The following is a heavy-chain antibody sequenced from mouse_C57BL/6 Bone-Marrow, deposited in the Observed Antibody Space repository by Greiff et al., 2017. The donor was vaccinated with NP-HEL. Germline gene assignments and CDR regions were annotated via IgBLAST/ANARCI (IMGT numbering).Heavy chain of an antibody. Sequence: EVKLQESGAELVRPGASVKLSCTASGFNIKDDYMHWVKQRPEQGLEWIGWIDPENGDTEYASKFQGKATITADTSSNTAYLQLSSLTSEDTAVYYCTTYYGRDWGQGTLVTVSA. CDR3: TTYYGRD. CDR2: IDPENGDT. J-gene: IGHJ3*01. CDR1: GFNIKDDY. D-gene: IGHD1-1*01. V-gene: IGHV14-4*01.